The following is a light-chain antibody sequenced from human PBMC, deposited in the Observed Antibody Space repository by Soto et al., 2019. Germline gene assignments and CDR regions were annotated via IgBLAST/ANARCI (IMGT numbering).Light chain of an antibody. CDR3: SSYTPSNTPQIV. CDR1: SSDVGGYNY. CDR2: DVS. J-gene: IGLJ1*01. Sequence: QSVLTQPASVSGSPGQSINISCTGTSSDVGGYNYVSWYQHHPGKAPKLIIYDVSNRPSGVSNPFSGSKSGNTASLTISGLQPEDEADYYCSSYTPSNTPQIVFGTGTKVTVL. V-gene: IGLV2-14*03.